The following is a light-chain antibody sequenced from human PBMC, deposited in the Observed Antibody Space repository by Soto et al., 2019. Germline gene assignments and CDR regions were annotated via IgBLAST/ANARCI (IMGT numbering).Light chain of an antibody. CDR2: EVS. CDR1: SSDVGGYNY. Sequence: QSALTQPASVSGSPGQSITISCTGTSSDVGGYNYVSWYQQHPGKAPKLMIYEVSNRPSGVSNRFSGSKSGNTASLTISGLQAEDEADYYCGSYTSRSIPLVVFGGGTKLTVL. CDR3: GSYTSRSIPLVV. J-gene: IGLJ2*01. V-gene: IGLV2-14*01.